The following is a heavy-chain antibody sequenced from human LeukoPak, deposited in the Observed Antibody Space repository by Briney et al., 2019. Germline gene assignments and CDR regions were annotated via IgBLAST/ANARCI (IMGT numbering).Heavy chain of an antibody. CDR2: ISSSGGSI. V-gene: IGHV3-21*01. CDR3: ARAENSGSGGLDP. Sequence: GGSLRLSCAASKFTFSYYSMNWVRQAPGKGLEWVSTISSSGGSIFYAASVKGRFTISRDNARNALYLQMNSLRAEDTAVYYCARAENSGSGGLDPWGQGTLVTVSS. D-gene: IGHD2-15*01. J-gene: IGHJ5*02. CDR1: KFTFSYYS.